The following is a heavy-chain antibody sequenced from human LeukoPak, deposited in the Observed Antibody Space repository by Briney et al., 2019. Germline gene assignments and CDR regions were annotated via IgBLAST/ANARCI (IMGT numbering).Heavy chain of an antibody. D-gene: IGHD6-25*01. Sequence: SGESLRLSCVASGFTFSNYAMHWVRQAPGKGLEWVAVISYDGTEKKCADYVKGRFTISKDNSKNTMYLETSSLRGEDTAIYYCAPRLLDYWGQGTLVTVSS. CDR2: ISYDGTEK. V-gene: IGHV3-30*03. J-gene: IGHJ4*02. CDR1: GFTFSNYA. CDR3: APRLLDY.